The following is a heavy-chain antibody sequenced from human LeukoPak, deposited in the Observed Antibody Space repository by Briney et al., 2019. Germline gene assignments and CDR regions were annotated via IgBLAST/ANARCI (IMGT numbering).Heavy chain of an antibody. CDR3: AGGGGRRGLQPLDY. CDR1: GGSFSGYY. D-gene: IGHD5-24*01. CDR2: INHSGST. Sequence: SETLSLTCAVYGGSFSGYYWSWIRQPPGQGLEWIGEINHSGSTNYNPSPKSRVTISVDTSKNQFSLTLNLLPAAAAAVYSFAGGGGRRGLQPLDYWGQGTLVTVSS. V-gene: IGHV4-34*01. J-gene: IGHJ4*02.